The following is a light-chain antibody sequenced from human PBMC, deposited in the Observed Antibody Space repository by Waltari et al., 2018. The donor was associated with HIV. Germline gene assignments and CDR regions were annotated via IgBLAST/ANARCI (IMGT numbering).Light chain of an antibody. J-gene: IGKJ2*03. Sequence: DIVMTQSPDSLAVSLGERATINCKSSQSVLYTSNNNHYLAWYQQKPGQPPKLLIYWASTREFGVPDRFSGSGSGTDFTLTISSLQAEDVAVYYCQQYYSSPYSFGQGTKLEIK. CDR2: WAS. CDR1: QSVLYTSNNNHY. CDR3: QQYYSSPYS. V-gene: IGKV4-1*01.